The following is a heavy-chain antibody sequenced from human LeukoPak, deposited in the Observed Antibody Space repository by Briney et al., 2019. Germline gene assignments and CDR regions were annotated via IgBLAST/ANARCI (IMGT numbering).Heavy chain of an antibody. CDR3: ARHVWLQPFDY. Sequence: SETLSLTCSASGGXMNSYYWSWIRQSPGKGLEWIGYIYYSGSTNYNPSLKSRVTISVDTSKNQFSLKLSSVTAADTAVYYCARHVWLQPFDYWGQGTLVTVSS. CDR1: GGXMNSYY. CDR2: IYYSGST. D-gene: IGHD3-9*01. V-gene: IGHV4-59*08. J-gene: IGHJ4*02.